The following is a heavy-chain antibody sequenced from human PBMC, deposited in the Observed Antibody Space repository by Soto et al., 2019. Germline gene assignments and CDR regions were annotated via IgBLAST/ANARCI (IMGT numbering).Heavy chain of an antibody. CDR2: INPSGGST. CDR1: GYTFTRHY. V-gene: IGHV1-46*03. Sequence: ASVKVSCKASGYTFTRHYMHWVRQAPGQGLEWMGIINPSGGSTNYAQNFQGRVTLTRDTSTSTVYMELSSLRSEDTAVYYCASYADQCFFWGQGTLVTVSS. D-gene: IGHD3-10*02. CDR3: ASYADQCFF. J-gene: IGHJ4*02.